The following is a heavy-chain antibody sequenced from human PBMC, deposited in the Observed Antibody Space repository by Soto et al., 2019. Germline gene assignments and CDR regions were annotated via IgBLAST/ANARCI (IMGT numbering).Heavy chain of an antibody. D-gene: IGHD3-22*01. J-gene: IGHJ4*02. CDR1: GGSISSYY. CDR2: IYYSGST. CDR3: ARGYYDSSGYFDY. Sequence: SETLSLTCTVSGGSISSYYWSWIRQPPGKGLEWIGYIYYSGSTNYNPSLKSRVTISVDTSKNQFSLKLSSVTAADTAVYYCARGYYDSSGYFDYWGQGTLVTVSS. V-gene: IGHV4-59*01.